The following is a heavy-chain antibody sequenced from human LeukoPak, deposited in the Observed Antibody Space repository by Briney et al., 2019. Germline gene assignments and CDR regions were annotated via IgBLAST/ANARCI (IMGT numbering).Heavy chain of an antibody. D-gene: IGHD1-14*01. CDR1: GFTFSSYS. J-gene: IGHJ6*03. CDR3: ARDGITQPHYYYYYMDV. Sequence: GGSLRLSCAASGFTFSSYSMNWVRQAPGKGLKWVSSISSSSSYIYYADSVKGRFTISRDNSKNTLYLQMNSLRAEDTAVYYCARDGITQPHYYYYYMDVWGKGTTVTVSS. V-gene: IGHV3-21*01. CDR2: ISSSSSYI.